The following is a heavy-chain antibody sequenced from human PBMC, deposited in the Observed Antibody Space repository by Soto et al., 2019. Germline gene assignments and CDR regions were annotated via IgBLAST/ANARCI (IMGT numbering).Heavy chain of an antibody. J-gene: IGHJ5*02. CDR3: AKVGYYDSSGHNWFDP. Sequence: VGSLRLSGAVSGFTFSSYVMSWVRQARGKGLEWVSAISGSGGSTYYADSVKGRFTISRDNSKNTLYLQMNSLRADDTAVYYCAKVGYYDSSGHNWFDPWGQGTLVTVSS. CDR2: ISGSGGST. V-gene: IGHV3-23*01. D-gene: IGHD3-22*01. CDR1: GFTFSSYV.